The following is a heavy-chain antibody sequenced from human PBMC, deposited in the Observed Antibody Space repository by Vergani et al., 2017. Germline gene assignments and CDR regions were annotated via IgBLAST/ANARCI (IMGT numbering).Heavy chain of an antibody. J-gene: IGHJ4*02. Sequence: QVQLVQSGAEVKKPGASVKVSCKASGYTFTSYGITWVRQAPGQGLEWMGWISAYNGNTNYAQKLQGRVTMTTDTSTSTAYMELRSLRSDVAAVYYCARVPDLYSYGNYYFDYWGQGTLVTVSS. D-gene: IGHD5-18*01. CDR3: ARVPDLYSYGNYYFDY. CDR1: GYTFTSYG. V-gene: IGHV1-18*01. CDR2: ISAYNGNT.